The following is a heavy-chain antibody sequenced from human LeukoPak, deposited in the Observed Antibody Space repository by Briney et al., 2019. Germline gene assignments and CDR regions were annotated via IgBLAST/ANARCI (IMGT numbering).Heavy chain of an antibody. CDR3: ARANSSSWSDLDY. CDR1: GFTFSDYA. CDR2: ISYDGSNK. V-gene: IGHV3-30*09. Sequence: PGGSLRLSCAAFGFTFSDYAMHWVRQAPGKGLEWVAVISYDGSNKYYADSVKGQFAISRDNSKNTLYLQMDSLRADDTAVYYCARANSSSWSDLDYWGQGTLVTVSS. J-gene: IGHJ4*02. D-gene: IGHD6-13*01.